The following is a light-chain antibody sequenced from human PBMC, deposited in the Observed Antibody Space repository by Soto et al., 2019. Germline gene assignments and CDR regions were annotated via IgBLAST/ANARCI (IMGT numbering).Light chain of an antibody. CDR2: GAS. CDR3: QQYGSSPIT. CDR1: QSVSSSY. Sequence: EIVLTQSPATLSSFPGDRATLSCRASQSVSSSYLAWYQQKPGQAPRLLIHGASSRATGIPDRISGSGSGTDFTLTISRLEPEDFAVYYCQQYGSSPITFGQGTDWRL. J-gene: IGKJ5*01. V-gene: IGKV3-20*01.